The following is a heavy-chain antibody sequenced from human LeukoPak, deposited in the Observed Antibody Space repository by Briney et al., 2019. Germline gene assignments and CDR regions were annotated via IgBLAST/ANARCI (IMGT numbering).Heavy chain of an antibody. CDR3: ARGIRRYSSTGNEYFQH. CDR2: IIPIFGTA. Sequence: SVKVSCTASGGTFSSYAISWVRQAPGQGLEWMGGIIPIFGTANYAQKFQGRVTITADESTSTAYMELSSLRSEDTAVYYCARGIRRYSSTGNEYFQHWGQGTLVTVSS. V-gene: IGHV1-69*13. J-gene: IGHJ1*01. D-gene: IGHD6-13*01. CDR1: GGTFSSYA.